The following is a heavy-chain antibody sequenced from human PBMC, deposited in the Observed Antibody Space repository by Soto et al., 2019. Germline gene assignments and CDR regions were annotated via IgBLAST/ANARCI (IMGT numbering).Heavy chain of an antibody. CDR2: IGTAGDT. D-gene: IGHD6-19*01. CDR1: GFTFSSYD. J-gene: IGHJ4*02. Sequence: EVQLVESGGGLVQPGGSLRLSCAASGFTFSSYDMHWVRQATGKGLEWVSAIGTAGDTYYPGSVKGRFTISRENAKNSLYHQMNSLRAEDTAVYYCAIVVEYSSGWYNFDYWGQGTLVTVSS. CDR3: AIVVEYSSGWYNFDY. V-gene: IGHV3-13*01.